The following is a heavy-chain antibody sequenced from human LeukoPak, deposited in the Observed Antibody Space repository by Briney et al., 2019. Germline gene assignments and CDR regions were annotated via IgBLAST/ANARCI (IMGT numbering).Heavy chain of an antibody. CDR1: GYTFTSYD. J-gene: IGHJ5*02. V-gene: IGHV1-8*01. Sequence: VASVTVSCTASGYTFTSYDINWVRQATGQGLEWMGWMNPNSGNTGYAQKFQGRVTMTRNTSISTAYMELSSLRSEDTAVYYCARGVGYSRFDPWGQGTLVTVSS. D-gene: IGHD3-16*02. CDR2: MNPNSGNT. CDR3: ARGVGYSRFDP.